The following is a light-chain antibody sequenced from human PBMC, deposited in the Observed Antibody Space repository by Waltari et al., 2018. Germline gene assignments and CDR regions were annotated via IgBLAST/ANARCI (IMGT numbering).Light chain of an antibody. Sequence: EVVLTQSPATLSLSPGESATLSCRASQSLTKRYLAWYQQRPGQAPRLLIYGASSRAASIPDRFSGSGSGTDLTLILSRLEPDDFAVYYCQQYGSSILYTFGQGTKLEIK. CDR1: QSLTKRY. CDR2: GAS. CDR3: QQYGSSILYT. V-gene: IGKV3-20*01. J-gene: IGKJ2*01.